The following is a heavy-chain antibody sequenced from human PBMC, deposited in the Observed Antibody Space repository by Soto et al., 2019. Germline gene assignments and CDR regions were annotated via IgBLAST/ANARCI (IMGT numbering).Heavy chain of an antibody. J-gene: IGHJ4*02. V-gene: IGHV2-5*02. CDR3: SHRILRTVFGLVTTTAIYFDF. D-gene: IGHD3-3*01. CDR1: GFSLTTSGVG. Sequence: QITLNESGPTVVKPAETLTLTCTFSGFSLTTSGVGVGWIRQSPGKAPEWLALIYWDDDKRYSASLKSRLTIPKDTSKNLVVLTMASVDPADTATYYCSHRILRTVFGLVTTTAIYFDFWGQGTPVVVSS. CDR2: IYWDDDK.